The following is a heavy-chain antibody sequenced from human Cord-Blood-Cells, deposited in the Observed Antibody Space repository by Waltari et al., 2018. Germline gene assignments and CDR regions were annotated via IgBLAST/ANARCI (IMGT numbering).Heavy chain of an antibody. D-gene: IGHD6-6*01. V-gene: IGHV1-69*01. Sequence: QVQLVQSGAEVKKPGSSVKVSCKASGGPFSSYAISWVRKAPGQGLEWMGGIIPIFGTANYAQKFQGRVTITADESTSTAYMELSSLRSEDTAVYYCARDRVPGIAARPFDYWGQGTLVTVSS. CDR1: GGPFSSYA. CDR2: IIPIFGTA. J-gene: IGHJ4*02. CDR3: ARDRVPGIAARPFDY.